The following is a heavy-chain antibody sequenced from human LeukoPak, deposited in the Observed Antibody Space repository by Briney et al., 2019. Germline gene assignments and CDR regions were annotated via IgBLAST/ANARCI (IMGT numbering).Heavy chain of an antibody. CDR3: ARDLDGALGAFDY. D-gene: IGHD3-16*01. CDR2: IYSGGST. Sequence: PGGSLRLSCAASGFTFSSYAMSWVRQAPGKGLEWVSVIYSGGSTYYADSVKGRFTISRDNSKNTLYLQMNSLRAEDTAVYYCARDLDGALGAFDYWGQGTLVTVSS. CDR1: GFTFSSYA. V-gene: IGHV3-66*01. J-gene: IGHJ4*02.